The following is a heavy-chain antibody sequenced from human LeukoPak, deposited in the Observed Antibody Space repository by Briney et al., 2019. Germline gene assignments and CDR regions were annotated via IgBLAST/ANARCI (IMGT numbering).Heavy chain of an antibody. CDR2: IYYSGST. V-gene: IGHV4-39*07. CDR3: ARETAMPYYYGMDV. Sequence: WVRQPPGKGLEWIGSIYYSGSTYYNPSLKSRVTASVHTSKNQFSLKLSSVTAADAAVYYCARETAMPYYYGMDVWGQGTTVTVSS. J-gene: IGHJ6*02. D-gene: IGHD5-18*01.